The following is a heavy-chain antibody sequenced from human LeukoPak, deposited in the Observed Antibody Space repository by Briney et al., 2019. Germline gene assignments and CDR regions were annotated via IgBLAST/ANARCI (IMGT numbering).Heavy chain of an antibody. CDR3: ARDLTYYGSMDV. J-gene: IGHJ6*02. CDR1: GFTFSSYS. CDR2: ISSSSSYI. Sequence: SGGSLRLSCAASGFTFSSYSMNWVRQAPGKGLEWVSSISSSSSYIYYADSVKGRFTISRDNAKNSLSLQMNSLRAEDTAVYYCARDLTYYGSMDVWGQGTTVTVSS. V-gene: IGHV3-21*01. D-gene: IGHD3-10*01.